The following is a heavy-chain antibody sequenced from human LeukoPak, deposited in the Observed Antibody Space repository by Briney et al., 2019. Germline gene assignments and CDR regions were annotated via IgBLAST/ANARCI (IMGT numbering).Heavy chain of an antibody. D-gene: IGHD6-19*01. Sequence: GGSLRLSCEASRFTSSSYWMTWVRQAPGKGLEWVANIKQDGSEKDYVGSVKGRFTISRDNAKNSLYLQMNSLRAEDTAVYYCARDLSGSGDVWGKGTTVTVSS. CDR1: RFTSSSYW. CDR3: ARDLSGSGDV. CDR2: IKQDGSEK. J-gene: IGHJ6*04. V-gene: IGHV3-7*01.